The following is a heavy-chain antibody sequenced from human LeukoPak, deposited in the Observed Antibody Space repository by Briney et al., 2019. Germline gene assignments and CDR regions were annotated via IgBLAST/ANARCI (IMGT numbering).Heavy chain of an antibody. CDR3: ARLIAGRGQWLRNVGFDY. V-gene: IGHV4-39*07. CDR1: GGSLSSSSYF. Sequence: PSDPLSLTCTVSGGSLSSSSYFCGWIRQPPGKGLEWIGCLYYSGRTYYNQSLKRRGTISVDTSKNQCSLKLSSVTAADTAVYYCARLIAGRGQWLRNVGFDYWGQGTLVTVSS. J-gene: IGHJ4*02. CDR2: LYYSGRT. D-gene: IGHD6-19*01.